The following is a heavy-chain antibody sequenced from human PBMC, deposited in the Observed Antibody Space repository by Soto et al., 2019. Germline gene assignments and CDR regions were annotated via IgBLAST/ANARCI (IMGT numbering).Heavy chain of an antibody. Sequence: QVQLQESGPGLVKPSQTLSLTCTVSGGSISSGAYYWSWIRKHPGKGLEWIGYIYYDGSTYYNPSLKSRATISVDTSKNQFSLRLTSVPAAETAVYFCAREGGDGLDYWGQGTLVTVSS. V-gene: IGHV4-31*03. D-gene: IGHD3-16*01. CDR1: GGSISSGAYY. J-gene: IGHJ4*02. CDR3: AREGGDGLDY. CDR2: IYYDGST.